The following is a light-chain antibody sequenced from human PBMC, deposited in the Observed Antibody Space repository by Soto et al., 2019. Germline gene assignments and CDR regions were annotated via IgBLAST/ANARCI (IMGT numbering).Light chain of an antibody. Sequence: TALTQSPGTLSLSPGERAALSCRASQTIDSDYLAWYQQKPGQAPRLLIYGIFNRASGVPDRFSGSGSGTDFTLTISRLEPEDFAVYYCQQYGSSLRTFGQGTKVEVK. J-gene: IGKJ1*01. CDR2: GIF. CDR1: QTIDSDY. V-gene: IGKV3-20*01. CDR3: QQYGSSLRT.